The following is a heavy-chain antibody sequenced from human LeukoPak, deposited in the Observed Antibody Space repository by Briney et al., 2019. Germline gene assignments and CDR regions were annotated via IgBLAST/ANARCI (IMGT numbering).Heavy chain of an antibody. D-gene: IGHD5-24*01. CDR3: AREKMATTHFDY. CDR1: GGSISSYY. CDR2: IYYSGST. V-gene: IGHV4-59*01. Sequence: SETLSLTCTVSGGSISSYYWSWIRQPPGKGLEWIGYIYYSGSTNYNPSLKSRVTISVDTSKNQFSLKLSSVTAADTVVYYCAREKMATTHFDYWGQGTLVTVSS. J-gene: IGHJ4*02.